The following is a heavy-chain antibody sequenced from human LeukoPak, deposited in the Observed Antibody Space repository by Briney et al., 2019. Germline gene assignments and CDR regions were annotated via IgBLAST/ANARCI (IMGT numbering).Heavy chain of an antibody. Sequence: PSETLSLTCTVSNYSISSGYYWGWIRQPPGKGLEWIASVYRSGSTYYKSSLKSRVRISVDTSKNQFSLHLTSVTAADTAVYYCARVEEGYGSGRRENYYYYYMDVWGKGTTVTISS. D-gene: IGHD3-10*01. CDR1: NYSISSGYY. V-gene: IGHV4-38-2*02. CDR2: VYRSGST. CDR3: ARVEEGYGSGRRENYYYYYMDV. J-gene: IGHJ6*03.